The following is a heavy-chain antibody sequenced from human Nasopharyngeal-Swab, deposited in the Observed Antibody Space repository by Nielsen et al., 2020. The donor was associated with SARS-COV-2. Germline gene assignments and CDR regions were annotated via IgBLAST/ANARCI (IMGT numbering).Heavy chain of an antibody. CDR2: IWYDGSNK. D-gene: IGHD4-17*01. Sequence: GESLKISCAASGFTFSIYDMHWVRQAPGKGLEWVAVIWYDGSNKYYADSVKGRFTISRDNSKNTLYLQMNSLRAEDTAVYYCARENDYADEYYFDYWGQGTLVTVSS. CDR3: ARENDYADEYYFDY. V-gene: IGHV3-33*01. CDR1: GFTFSIYD. J-gene: IGHJ4*02.